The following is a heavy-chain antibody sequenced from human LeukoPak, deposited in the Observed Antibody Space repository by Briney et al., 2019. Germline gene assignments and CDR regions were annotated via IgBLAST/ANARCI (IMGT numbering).Heavy chain of an antibody. CDR1: GVSIGTSSYY. CDR2: IYHSGST. CDR3: ARVFVYACDY. D-gene: IGHD5/OR15-5a*01. Sequence: SETLSLTCTVSGVSIGTSSYYWGWIRQPPGKGLEWIGSIYHSGSTYYNPSLKSRVTISVDTSKNQFSLKLSSVTAADTAVYYCARVFVYACDYWGQGTLVTVSS. J-gene: IGHJ4*02. V-gene: IGHV4-39*07.